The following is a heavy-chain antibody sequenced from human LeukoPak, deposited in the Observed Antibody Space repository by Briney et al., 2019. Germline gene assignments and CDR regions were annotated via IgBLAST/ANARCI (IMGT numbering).Heavy chain of an antibody. J-gene: IGHJ5*02. Sequence: ASVTVSCKASGYTFTSYAMHWVRQAPGQRLEWMGWINAGNGNTKYSQKFQGRVTITRDTSASTAYMELSSLRSEDTAVYYCARDNRITMVRGVTNWFDPWGQGTLVTVSS. D-gene: IGHD3-10*01. CDR2: INAGNGNT. CDR1: GYTFTSYA. CDR3: ARDNRITMVRGVTNWFDP. V-gene: IGHV1-3*01.